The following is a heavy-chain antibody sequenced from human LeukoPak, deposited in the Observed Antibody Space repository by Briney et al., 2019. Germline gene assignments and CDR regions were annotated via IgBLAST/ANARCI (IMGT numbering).Heavy chain of an antibody. V-gene: IGHV3-48*03. Sequence: GGSLRLSCAASGFTFSSYEMNWVRQAPGKGLEWVSYISSSGSTIYYADSVKGRFTISRDNAKNSLYLQMNSLRAEDTAVYYCARDGSSGWPLKGAFDMWGQGTMVTVSA. D-gene: IGHD6-19*01. J-gene: IGHJ3*02. CDR3: ARDGSSGWPLKGAFDM. CDR2: ISSSGSTI. CDR1: GFTFSSYE.